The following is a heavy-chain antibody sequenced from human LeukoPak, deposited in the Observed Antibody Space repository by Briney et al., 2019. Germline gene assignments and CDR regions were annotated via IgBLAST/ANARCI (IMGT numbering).Heavy chain of an antibody. CDR2: ISSSRTHT. CDR3: ARYSSAWYGHDY. J-gene: IGHJ4*02. V-gene: IGHV3-11*06. D-gene: IGHD6-13*01. Sequence: GGSLRLCCAASGFTFSDYSMSWIRQAPGKGLEWVSYISSSRTHTNYADSVKGRFTIPRDNAKNSLYLQMNSLRAEDTAVYYCARYSSAWYGHDYWGQGTLVTVSS. CDR1: GFTFSDYS.